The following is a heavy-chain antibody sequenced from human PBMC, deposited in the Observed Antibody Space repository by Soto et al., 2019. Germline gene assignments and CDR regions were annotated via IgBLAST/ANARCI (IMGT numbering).Heavy chain of an antibody. D-gene: IGHD3-3*01. J-gene: IGHJ6*02. CDR3: ARFLAVDGAGYYYCYGRDV. Sequence: QVQLVESGGGVVQPGRSLRLSCAASGFTFSSYGMHWVRQAPGKGLEWVAAIWYDGSNKYYADSVKGRFTISRDNSKNTLYQQMNSLRAEATAVYYCARFLAVDGAGYYYCYGRDVWGQGTTVTVSS. CDR2: IWYDGSNK. CDR1: GFTFSSYG. V-gene: IGHV3-33*01.